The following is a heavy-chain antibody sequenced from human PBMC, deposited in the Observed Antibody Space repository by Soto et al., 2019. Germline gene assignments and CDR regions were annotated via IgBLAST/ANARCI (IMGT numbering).Heavy chain of an antibody. CDR2: INAGNGNT. Sequence: QVQLVQSGAAEKKPGASVKVSCKASGYTFTSYAMHWVRQAPGQRLEWMGWINAGNGNTKYSQKFQGRVTITRDTAASTAYMEMSSLRSEDTAVYYCARDWGIGDGYSYSWFDPCGQGTLVTASS. V-gene: IGHV1-3*05. J-gene: IGHJ5*02. CDR3: ARDWGIGDGYSYSWFDP. D-gene: IGHD4-4*01. CDR1: GYTFTSYA.